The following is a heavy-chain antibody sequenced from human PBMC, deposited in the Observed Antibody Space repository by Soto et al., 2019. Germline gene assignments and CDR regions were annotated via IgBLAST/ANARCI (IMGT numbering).Heavy chain of an antibody. J-gene: IGHJ6*02. CDR1: GYTFTSYA. V-gene: IGHV1-3*01. D-gene: IGHD3-9*01. Sequence: ASVKVSFKASGYTFTSYAMHWVRQAPGQRLEWMGWINAGNGNTKYSQKFQGRVTITRDTSASTAYMELSSLRSEDTAVYYCARGGSVRYFDWLSPNYYGMDVWGQGTTVTVSS. CDR2: INAGNGNT. CDR3: ARGGSVRYFDWLSPNYYGMDV.